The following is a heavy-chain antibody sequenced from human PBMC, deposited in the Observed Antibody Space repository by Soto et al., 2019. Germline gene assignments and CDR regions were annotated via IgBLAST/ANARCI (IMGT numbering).Heavy chain of an antibody. J-gene: IGHJ4*02. CDR2: IRSKAYGGTT. V-gene: IGHV3-49*03. CDR3: TRGWGAYYYGSGSPSPTDY. CDR1: GFTFGDYA. D-gene: IGHD3-10*01. Sequence: PGGSLRLSCTASGFTFGDYAMSWFRQAPGKGLEWVGFIRSKAYGGTTEYAASVKGRFTISRDDSKSIAYLQMNSLKTEDTAVYYCTRGWGAYYYGSGSPSPTDYWGQGTLVTVSS.